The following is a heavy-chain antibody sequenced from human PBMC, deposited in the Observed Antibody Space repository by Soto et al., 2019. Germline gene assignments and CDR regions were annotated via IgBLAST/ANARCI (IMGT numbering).Heavy chain of an antibody. CDR2: IYYSGST. J-gene: IGHJ5*02. Sequence: KTSETLSLTCTVSGGSISSYYWSWIRQPPGKGLEWIGYIYYSGSTNYNPSLKSRVTIPVDTSTNQFSLKLSSVTAADTAVYYCARGPLDGQSGIMSYDSEEDWFDPWGQGTLVTVSS. CDR1: GGSISSYY. CDR3: ARGPLDGQSGIMSYDSEEDWFDP. D-gene: IGHD3-22*01. V-gene: IGHV4-59*01.